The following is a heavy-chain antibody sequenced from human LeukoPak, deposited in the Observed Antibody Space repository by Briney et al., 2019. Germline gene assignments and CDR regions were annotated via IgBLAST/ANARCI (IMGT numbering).Heavy chain of an antibody. CDR3: ARDYYYDSSGYYSVY. V-gene: IGHV1-69*04. D-gene: IGHD3-22*01. J-gene: IGHJ4*02. CDR2: IIPILGIA. Sequence: SVKVSCKASGGTFSSYTISWVRQAPGQGLEWMGRIIPILGIANYAQKFQGRVTITADKSTSTAYMELSSLKSEDTAVYYCARDYYYDSSGYYSVYWGQGTLVTVSS. CDR1: GGTFSSYT.